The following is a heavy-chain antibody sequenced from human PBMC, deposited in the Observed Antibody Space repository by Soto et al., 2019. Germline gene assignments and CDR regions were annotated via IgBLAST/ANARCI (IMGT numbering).Heavy chain of an antibody. CDR2: INPSGGI. Sequence: SETLSLTCAVYGGSFSAYYWSCIRQPPGKGLEWIGEINPSGGISYNPSLKSRVTISVDTSKSQFSLKLTSVTAADRAVYYCARGSVDTVDSSGFSEYLAQGTTVTVSS. CDR3: ARGSVDTVDSSGFSEY. V-gene: IGHV4-34*01. J-gene: IGHJ4*02. D-gene: IGHD3-22*01. CDR1: GGSFSAYY.